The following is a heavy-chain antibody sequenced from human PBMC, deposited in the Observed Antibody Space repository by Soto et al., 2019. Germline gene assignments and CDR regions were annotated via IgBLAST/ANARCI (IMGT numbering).Heavy chain of an antibody. J-gene: IGHJ4*02. CDR2: ISAYSGST. Sequence: QVLLVQSGAEVKKPGASVKVSCKASGYTFTTYGISWVRQAPGQGLEWMGWISAYSGSTKFAQKLQGRVTMTTDTSTTTAYMELRSLTSDDTAVYYCARDFTKSSSWPYYFDYWGQGTLVTVSS. CDR1: GYTFTTYG. V-gene: IGHV1-18*01. CDR3: ARDFTKSSSWPYYFDY. D-gene: IGHD6-13*01.